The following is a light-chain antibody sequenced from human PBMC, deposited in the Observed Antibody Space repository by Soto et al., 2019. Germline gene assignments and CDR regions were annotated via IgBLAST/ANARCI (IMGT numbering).Light chain of an antibody. Sequence: EIVLTQSPATLSLSPGERATLSCRASQSVSSYLAWYQHKPGQAPRLLIYDASNRATGIPARFSGSGSGTAFTLTISSLEPEDFAVYYCQQRSSWPWTFGQGTKVEIK. J-gene: IGKJ1*01. CDR3: QQRSSWPWT. V-gene: IGKV3-11*01. CDR1: QSVSSY. CDR2: DAS.